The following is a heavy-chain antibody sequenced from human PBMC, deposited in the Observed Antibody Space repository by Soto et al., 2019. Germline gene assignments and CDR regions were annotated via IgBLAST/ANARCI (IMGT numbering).Heavy chain of an antibody. D-gene: IGHD3-10*01. Sequence: HPGGSLRLSCAASGFTFRNHAMTWARQAPGKELEWVSAISASGTGTYYAASVKGRFTIFRDNSRATVYLQMNNLRAEDTATYYCGKNLRPYGSGAFDFWGRGTLVTVSS. CDR2: ISASGTGT. V-gene: IGHV3-23*01. CDR1: GFTFRNHA. J-gene: IGHJ4*01. CDR3: GKNLRPYGSGAFDF.